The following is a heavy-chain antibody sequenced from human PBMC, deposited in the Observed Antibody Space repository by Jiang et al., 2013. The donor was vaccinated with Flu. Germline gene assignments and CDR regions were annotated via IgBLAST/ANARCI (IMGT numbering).Heavy chain of an antibody. Sequence: QLVESGGGVVQPGRSLRLSCAASGFTFSSYGMKWVRQAPGKGLEWVAVIWDDGRNTYYVDSVKGRFTVSRDNSKDTLYLQMNSLRAEDTAVYYCARVGGGSYYLDNWGQGILVTVSS. CDR1: GFTFSSYG. V-gene: IGHV3-33*01. D-gene: IGHD1-26*01. J-gene: IGHJ4*02. CDR3: ARVGGGSYYLDN. CDR2: IWDDGRNT.